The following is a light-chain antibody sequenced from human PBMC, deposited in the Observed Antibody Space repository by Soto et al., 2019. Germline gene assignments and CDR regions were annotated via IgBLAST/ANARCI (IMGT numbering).Light chain of an antibody. CDR3: SAYTVSRTYV. CDR2: NVY. CDR1: SSDVGAYNF. J-gene: IGLJ1*01. Sequence: QSVLTQPASVSGSPGQSITISCTGTSSDVGAYNFVSWHQQHPGKAPKLMIYNVYDRPSGISYRFSGSKSGNTASLTIPGLQGEDEADYYCSAYTVSRTYVFGTGTKATVL. V-gene: IGLV2-14*03.